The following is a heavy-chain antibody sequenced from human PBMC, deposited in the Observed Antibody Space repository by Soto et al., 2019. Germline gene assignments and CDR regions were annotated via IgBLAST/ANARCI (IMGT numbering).Heavy chain of an antibody. CDR2: ISYDGDSI. V-gene: IGHV3-30-3*01. J-gene: IGHJ4*02. D-gene: IGHD6-19*01. CDR3: AAAEQWLADPFDY. Sequence: PGGSLRLSCAASGFTFRIYTMHWVRQAPGKGLEWVSVISYDGDSIFYTDSVKGRFTISRDNSKNTLYLQMNSLRAEDTAVYYCAAAEQWLADPFDYWGQGTLVTGSS. CDR1: GFTFRIYT.